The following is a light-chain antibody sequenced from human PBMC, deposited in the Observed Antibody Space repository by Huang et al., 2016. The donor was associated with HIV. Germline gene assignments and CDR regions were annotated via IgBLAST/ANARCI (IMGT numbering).Light chain of an antibody. CDR1: QSIRNRY. V-gene: IGKV3D-20*01. CDR2: DAS. CDR3: QQYGSSSYT. Sequence: EIVLTQSPATLSLSPGERATLSCRATQSIRNRYLAWFQQKPGLAPRLLISDASNRATGIPDRFSGGGSGTDFTRTISRLEPEDFAVYYCQQYGSSSYTFGQGTKLELK. J-gene: IGKJ2*01.